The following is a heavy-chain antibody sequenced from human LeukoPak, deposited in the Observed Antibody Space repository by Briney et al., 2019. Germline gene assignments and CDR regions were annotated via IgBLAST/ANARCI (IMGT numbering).Heavy chain of an antibody. V-gene: IGHV3-33*08. CDR3: AREGGDWGEGYFDY. J-gene: IGHJ4*02. CDR2: IWYDGRDK. D-gene: IGHD3-16*01. CDR1: GFTFSNAW. Sequence: GGSLRLSCAASGFTFSNAWMSWVRQAPGKGLEWVAVIWYDGRDKYYADSVKGRFTISRDNSKNTLYQQMNSLRAEDTAVYYCAREGGDWGEGYFDYWGQGTLVTVSS.